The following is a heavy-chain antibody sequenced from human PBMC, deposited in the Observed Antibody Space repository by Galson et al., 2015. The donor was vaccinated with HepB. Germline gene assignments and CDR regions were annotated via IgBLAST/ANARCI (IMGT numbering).Heavy chain of an antibody. D-gene: IGHD5-12*01. J-gene: IGHJ4*02. V-gene: IGHV4-38-2*02. CDR2: IYHTGST. CDR3: ARDEVAGATDY. CDR1: GYSITSGYY. Sequence: SETLSLTCTVSGYSITSGYYWGWIRQPPGKGLEWIGNIYHTGSTYYSPSLKSRVTISVDTSKNQFSLKLSSVTAAATAVYYCARDEVAGATDYWGQGTPVTVSS.